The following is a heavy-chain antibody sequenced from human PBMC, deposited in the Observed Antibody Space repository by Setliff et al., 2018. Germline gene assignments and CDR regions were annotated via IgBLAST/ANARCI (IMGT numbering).Heavy chain of an antibody. Sequence: SETLSLTCTVSGASINNHYWAWIRQPPGKGLEWIGYVSHSGSTDYNPSLRSRVTVSVDTSRIHFSLRLNSVTASVTAVYYCATTGTYRYFDYWGQGTLVTVSS. D-gene: IGHD1-1*01. V-gene: IGHV4-59*04. CDR3: ATTGTYRYFDY. CDR1: GASINNHY. J-gene: IGHJ4*02. CDR2: VSHSGST.